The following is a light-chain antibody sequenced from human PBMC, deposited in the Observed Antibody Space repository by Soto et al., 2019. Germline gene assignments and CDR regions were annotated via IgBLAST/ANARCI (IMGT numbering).Light chain of an antibody. CDR2: LAS. Sequence: EVVLTQSPDTLSLSPGDRATLSCRASERVSASYIAWYQQKPGQAPRLLIYLASSRAPGIPDRFSGSGSGTDFTLTISRLEPEDFAVYFCQQYGTSPPWTFGPGTKVEIK. CDR3: QQYGTSPPWT. V-gene: IGKV3-20*01. CDR1: ERVSASY. J-gene: IGKJ1*01.